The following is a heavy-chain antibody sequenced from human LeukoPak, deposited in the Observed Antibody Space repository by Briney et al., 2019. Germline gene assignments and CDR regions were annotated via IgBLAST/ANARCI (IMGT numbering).Heavy chain of an antibody. V-gene: IGHV3-66*03. CDR3: AARRLTVTTEIDY. D-gene: IGHD4-11*01. Sequence: GGSLRLSCTVSGFTVSSNSMSWVRQAPGKGLEWVSFIYSDNTHYSDSVKGRFTISRDNSKNTVYLQMSSLRPEDTAIYYCAARRLTVTTEIDYWGQGTLVTVSS. CDR2: IYSDNT. CDR1: GFTVSSNS. J-gene: IGHJ4*02.